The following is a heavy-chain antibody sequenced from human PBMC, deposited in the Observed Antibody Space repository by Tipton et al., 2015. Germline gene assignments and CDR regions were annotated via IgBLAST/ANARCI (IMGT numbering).Heavy chain of an antibody. D-gene: IGHD3-3*01. V-gene: IGHV4-61*01. CDR2: ISFSDTT. Sequence: TLSLTCTVSGGSVSSGSYYWSWIRQPPGKGLEWIGYISFSDTTHYNPSLKSRVTISVDTSKNQFSLKLSSVTAADTAVYYCARTYDFTAYSPVGCWGQGTLVTVSS. J-gene: IGHJ4*02. CDR3: ARTYDFTAYSPVGC. CDR1: GGSVSSGSYY.